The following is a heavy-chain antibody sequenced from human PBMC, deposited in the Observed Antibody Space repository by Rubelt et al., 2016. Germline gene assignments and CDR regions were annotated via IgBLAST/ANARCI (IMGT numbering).Heavy chain of an antibody. V-gene: IGHV5-10-1*03. CDR1: GYSFTSYW. CDR2: IDPSDSYT. D-gene: IGHD3-10*01. J-gene: IGHJ5*02. Sequence: EVKLVQSGAEVKKPGESLRISCKGSGYSFTSYWISWVRQMPGKGLEWMGRIDPSDSYTNDSPSFQGHVTSSADKSISTAYLQWSSLKASDTAMYYCARIPGSGSSEINWFDPWGQGTLVTVSS. CDR3: ARIPGSGSSEINWFDP.